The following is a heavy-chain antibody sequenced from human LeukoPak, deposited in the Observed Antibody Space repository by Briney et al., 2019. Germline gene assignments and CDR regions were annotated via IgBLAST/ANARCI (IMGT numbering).Heavy chain of an antibody. V-gene: IGHV1-3*01. J-gene: IGHJ4*02. CDR2: INAGNHNT. CDR1: GYTFTSYA. Sequence: ASVKVSCKASGYTFTSYAMHWVRQAPGQRLEWMGWINAGNHNTKYSQKFQGRVTITRDTSASTAYMELSSLRSEDTAVYYCASTGYSSSWSGSFDQGAQGTLATVSS. D-gene: IGHD6-13*01. CDR3: ASTGYSSSWSGSFDQ.